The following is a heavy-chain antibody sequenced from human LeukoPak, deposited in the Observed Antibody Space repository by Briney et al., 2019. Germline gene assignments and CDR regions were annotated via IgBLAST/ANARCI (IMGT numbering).Heavy chain of an antibody. CDR1: GFTVSSNS. CDR3: ARRAGEYSHPYDY. D-gene: IGHD2-15*01. CDR2: IDIGGNT. V-gene: IGHV3-53*01. Sequence: GGSLRLSCTVSGFTVSSNSWSWVRQPPRKGLEWVSFIDIGGNTHYSDSVTGRFTISRDNSKNTLYLQMNSLRAEETVIYYCARRAGEYSHPYDYWGQGTLVTVSS. J-gene: IGHJ4*02.